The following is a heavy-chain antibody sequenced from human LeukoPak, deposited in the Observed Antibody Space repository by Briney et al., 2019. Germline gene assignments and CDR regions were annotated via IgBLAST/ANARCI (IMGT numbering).Heavy chain of an antibody. J-gene: IGHJ4*02. Sequence: ASVTVSFKSSVYTFIIYGISWVRQAPGQGLEWMGWISAYNGNTNFAQKFQGRATMTTDTSTNTAYMELRSLRSDDTAVYYCARDQGIYNYRIIDSWGQGTLVTVSS. V-gene: IGHV1-18*01. CDR2: ISAYNGNT. CDR1: VYTFIIYG. D-gene: IGHD5-18*01. CDR3: ARDQGIYNYRIIDS.